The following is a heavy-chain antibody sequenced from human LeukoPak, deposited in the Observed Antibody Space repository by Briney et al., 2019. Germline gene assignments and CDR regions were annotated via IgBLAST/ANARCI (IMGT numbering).Heavy chain of an antibody. J-gene: IGHJ4*02. V-gene: IGHV4-34*01. CDR1: GGSFSGYY. CDR3: ARALYMITFGGVIVAFDY. Sequence: SETLSLTCAVYGGSFSGYYWSWIRQPPGKGLEWIGEINHSGSTNYNPSLKSRVTISVDTSKNQFSLKLSSVTAADTAVYYCARALYMITFGGVIVAFDYWGQGTLVTVSS. CDR2: INHSGST. D-gene: IGHD3-16*02.